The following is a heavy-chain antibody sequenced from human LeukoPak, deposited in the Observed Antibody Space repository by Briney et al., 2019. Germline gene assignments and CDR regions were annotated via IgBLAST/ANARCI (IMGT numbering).Heavy chain of an antibody. CDR1: GFTFSNSW. CDR2: IKRDGSEK. V-gene: IGHV3-7*04. J-gene: IGHJ4*02. CDR3: ARGFPIDY. Sequence: GSLRLSCSASGFTFSNSWMNWVRQAPGKGLEWVANIKRDGSEKYYVDSVKGRFTISRDNAKNSLYLQMNSLRAEDTAGYYCARGFPIDYWGQGTLVTVSS.